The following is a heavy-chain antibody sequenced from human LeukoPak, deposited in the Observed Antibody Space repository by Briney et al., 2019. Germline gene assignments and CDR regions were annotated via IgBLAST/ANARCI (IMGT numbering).Heavy chain of an antibody. CDR2: IYSGGST. Sequence: PGGSLRLSCAASGFTFSSYGMSWVRLAPGKGLEWVSIIYSGGSTYYADSVKGRFIISRDNSKNTLYLQMNSLRAEDTAMYYCARDLRFGLDYWGQGTLVTVSS. CDR1: GFTFSSYG. J-gene: IGHJ4*02. D-gene: IGHD3-10*01. CDR3: ARDLRFGLDY. V-gene: IGHV3-66*01.